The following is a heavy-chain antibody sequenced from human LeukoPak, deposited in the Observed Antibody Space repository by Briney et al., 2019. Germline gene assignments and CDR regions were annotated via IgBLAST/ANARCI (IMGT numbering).Heavy chain of an antibody. J-gene: IGHJ4*02. CDR1: GFTFSSYA. Sequence: AGGSLRLSCAASGFTFSSYAMSWVRQAPGKRLEWVSAISGSGGSTYYADSVKGRFTISRDNSKNTLYLQMNSLRAEDTAVYYCAKDRRFGELLSVFDYWGQGTLVTVSS. V-gene: IGHV3-23*01. CDR3: AKDRRFGELLSVFDY. CDR2: ISGSGGST. D-gene: IGHD3-10*01.